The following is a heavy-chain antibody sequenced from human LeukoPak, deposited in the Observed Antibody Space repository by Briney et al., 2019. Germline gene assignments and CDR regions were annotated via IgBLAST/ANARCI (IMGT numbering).Heavy chain of an antibody. V-gene: IGHV3-74*01. CDR3: AKDLIWSAASSRFDY. Sequence: GGSLRLSCAASGFTFSSYWMHWVRQAPGKGLVWVSRINSDGSSTSYADSVRGRFSISRDNSKNTLYLQMNSLRAEDTAVYYCAKDLIWSAASSRFDYWGQGTLVTVSS. CDR2: INSDGSST. J-gene: IGHJ4*02. CDR1: GFTFSSYW. D-gene: IGHD6-25*01.